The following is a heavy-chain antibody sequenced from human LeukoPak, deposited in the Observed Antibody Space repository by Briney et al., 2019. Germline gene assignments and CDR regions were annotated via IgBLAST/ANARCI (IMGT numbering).Heavy chain of an antibody. Sequence: PGGSLRLSCAASGFTFSTFAMIWVRQPPGKGLEWVSSIFPSGGEIHYADSVRGRFTISRDNSKSTLSLQMNSLRADDTSIYYCATYRRVLLPCESWGQGTLVTVSS. CDR2: IFPSGGEI. V-gene: IGHV3-23*01. CDR1: GFTFSTFA. CDR3: ATYRRVLLPCES. J-gene: IGHJ5*02. D-gene: IGHD2-8*02.